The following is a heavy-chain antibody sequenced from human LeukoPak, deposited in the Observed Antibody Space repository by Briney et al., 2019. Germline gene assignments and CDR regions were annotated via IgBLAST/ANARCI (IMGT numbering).Heavy chain of an antibody. D-gene: IGHD3-10*01. CDR1: GFTFDDYA. Sequence: GGSLRLSCAASGFTFDDYAMHWVRQAPGKGLEWVSGISWNSGSIGYADSVKGRFTISRDDAKNSLYLQMNSLRAEDTALYYCAKVLGGMMFDAFDIWGQGTMVTVSS. CDR2: ISWNSGSI. J-gene: IGHJ3*02. V-gene: IGHV3-9*01. CDR3: AKVLGGMMFDAFDI.